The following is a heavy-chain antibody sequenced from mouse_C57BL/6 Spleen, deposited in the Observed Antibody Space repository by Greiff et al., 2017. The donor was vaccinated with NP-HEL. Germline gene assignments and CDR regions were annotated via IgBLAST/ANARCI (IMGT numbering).Heavy chain of an antibody. J-gene: IGHJ1*03. V-gene: IGHV1-53*01. CDR1: GYTFTSYW. CDR2: INPSNGGT. Sequence: QVQLQQPGTELVKPGASVKLSCKASGYTFTSYWMHWVKQRPGQGLEWIGNINPSNGGTNYNEKFKSQATLTVDKSSSTAYMQLSSLTSEDSAVYYCARSGRPHWYFDVWGTGTTVTVSS. CDR3: ARSGRPHWYFDV.